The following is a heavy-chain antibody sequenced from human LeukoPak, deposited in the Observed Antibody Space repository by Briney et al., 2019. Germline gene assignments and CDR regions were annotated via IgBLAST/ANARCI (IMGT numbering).Heavy chain of an antibody. CDR2: INPNSGGA. Sequence: ASVKVSCKTSGYTFTVYDMRWMRQAPGQGLELMGGINPNSGGANYAHKFQGRVTMTRDTSISTAYMELSGLRSDDTAVYYCARVHCSGGICYPHFDYWGQGTLVAVSS. J-gene: IGHJ4*02. D-gene: IGHD2-15*01. V-gene: IGHV1-2*07. CDR1: GYTFTVYD. CDR3: ARVHCSGGICYPHFDY.